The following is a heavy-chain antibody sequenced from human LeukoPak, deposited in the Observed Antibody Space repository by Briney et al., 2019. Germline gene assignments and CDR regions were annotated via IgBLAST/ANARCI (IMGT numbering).Heavy chain of an antibody. CDR3: ARGATAYFDY. J-gene: IGHJ4*02. Sequence: SQTLSLTCAISGDSVSSNSVAWNWVRQSPSRGLEWLGRTYYRSKWYYDYAVSVKSRLIINPDTSKNQFSLQLNSATPEDTAVYYCARGATAYFDYWGQGTLVTVSS. CDR2: TYYRSKWYY. V-gene: IGHV6-1*01. CDR1: GDSVSSNSVA.